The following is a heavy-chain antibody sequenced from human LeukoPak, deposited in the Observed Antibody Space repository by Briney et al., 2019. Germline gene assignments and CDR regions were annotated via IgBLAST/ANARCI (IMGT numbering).Heavy chain of an antibody. J-gene: IGHJ4*02. D-gene: IGHD6-19*01. CDR3: ARGANGWFFDD. CDR1: GYSFTNYG. CDR2: FNGYNGNT. V-gene: IGHV1-18*01. Sequence: ASVKVSCKASGYSFTNYGISWVRQAPGQGLEWVGWFNGYNGNTNYAQKVQDRVTMTTDTSTSKAYMAVRSLRSDDAAVYYCARGANGWFFDDWGQGTLVTVSS.